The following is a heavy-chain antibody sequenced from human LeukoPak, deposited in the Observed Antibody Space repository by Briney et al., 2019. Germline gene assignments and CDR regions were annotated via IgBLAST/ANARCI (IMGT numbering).Heavy chain of an antibody. CDR2: IIPIFGTA. V-gene: IGHV1-69*13. CDR3: ASDSSGYYRYFDY. D-gene: IGHD3-22*01. CDR1: GGTFSSYA. Sequence: VASVKVSCKASGGTFSSYAISWVRQAPGQGLEWMGGIIPIFGTANYAQKFQGRVTITADESTSTAYMELSSLRSEDTAVYYCASDSSGYYRYFDYWGQGTLVTVSS. J-gene: IGHJ4*02.